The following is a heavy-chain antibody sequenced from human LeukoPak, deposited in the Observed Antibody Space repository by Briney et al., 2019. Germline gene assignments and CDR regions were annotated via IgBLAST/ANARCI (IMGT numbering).Heavy chain of an antibody. J-gene: IGHJ4*02. D-gene: IGHD1-26*01. CDR2: FDPEDGES. CDR3: ATADKWEPLDY. Sequence: ASVKVSCKVSGASLSETSIHWVRQAPGQWLEWMGGFDPEDGESIFAQRFQGRFSMTEDTSTDTAYMELRSLRPEDTAVYYCATADKWEPLDYWGQGPWSPSPQ. V-gene: IGHV1-24*01. CDR1: GASLSETS.